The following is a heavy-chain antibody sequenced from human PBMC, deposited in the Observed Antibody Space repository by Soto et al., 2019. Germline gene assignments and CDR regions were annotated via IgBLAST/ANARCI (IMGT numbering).Heavy chain of an antibody. D-gene: IGHD1-26*01. J-gene: IGHJ4*02. CDR3: THRRDSGRMNY. V-gene: IGHV2-5*02. Sequence: QLTLKASGPTLVKPTQTLTLTCTFSGFSLSTSGLGVGWIRHPPGKALEWLALIYWDDNKLYSPSLKSRITITKDTSKHQVVLTMTNMGPVDTATYYCTHRRDSGRMNYWGKGTLVTVSS. CDR2: IYWDDNK. CDR1: GFSLSTSGLG.